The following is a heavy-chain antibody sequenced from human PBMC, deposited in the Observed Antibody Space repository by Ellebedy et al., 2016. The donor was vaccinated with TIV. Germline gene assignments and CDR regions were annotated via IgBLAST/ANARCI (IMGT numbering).Heavy chain of an antibody. CDR1: GGSIDAYY. CDR2: IYTSGAT. D-gene: IGHD4-11*01. CDR3: ARVWTVTTSDAFDI. V-gene: IGHV4-4*07. J-gene: IGHJ3*02. Sequence: SETLSLXCTVSGGSIDAYYWSWIRQPAGKGLEWIGRIYTSGATNYNSSLKSRVTMSVDKSKNQFSLKLTSVTAADTAVYYCARVWTVTTSDAFDIWGQGIMVSVSS.